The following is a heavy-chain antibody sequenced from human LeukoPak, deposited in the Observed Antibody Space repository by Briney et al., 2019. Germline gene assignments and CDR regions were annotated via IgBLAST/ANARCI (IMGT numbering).Heavy chain of an antibody. D-gene: IGHD3-10*01. J-gene: IGHJ6*03. Sequence: ASVKVSCKASGYTFTSYDINWVRQATGQGLEWMGWMNPNSGNTGYAQKFQGRVTMTRNTSISTAYMELSSLRSEDTAVYYCARSGYYYHYMDVWGKGTTVTVSS. CDR3: ARSGYYYHYMDV. V-gene: IGHV1-8*01. CDR1: GYTFTSYD. CDR2: MNPNSGNT.